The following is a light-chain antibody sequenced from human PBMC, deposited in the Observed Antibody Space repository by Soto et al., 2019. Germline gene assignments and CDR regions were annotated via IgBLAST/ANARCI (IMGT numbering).Light chain of an antibody. CDR3: CSYAGSTTYV. Sequence: QSALTQPASVSGSPRQSITISCTGTSSDVGSYVLVSWYQQHPGKAPKLIIYDVSKRPSGVSSRFSGSKSGNTASLTISGLQAEDEADYYCCSYAGSTTYVFGTGTKVTVL. CDR2: DVS. CDR1: SSDVGSYVL. J-gene: IGLJ1*01. V-gene: IGLV2-23*02.